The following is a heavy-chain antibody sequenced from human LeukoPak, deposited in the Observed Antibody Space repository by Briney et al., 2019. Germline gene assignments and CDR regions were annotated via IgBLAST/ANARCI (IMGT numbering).Heavy chain of an antibody. CDR1: GFTFSTVG. CDR3: AKDNFYGSGSQPSY. Sequence: GRSLRLSCAASGFTFSTVGMSWVRQAPGKGLEWVSTINDNGANTHYADSVKGRFTISRDNSRNTLYLQISSLRAEDTAVYYCAKDNFYGSGSQPSYWGQGTLVTVSS. V-gene: IGHV3-23*01. J-gene: IGHJ4*02. D-gene: IGHD3-10*01. CDR2: INDNGANT.